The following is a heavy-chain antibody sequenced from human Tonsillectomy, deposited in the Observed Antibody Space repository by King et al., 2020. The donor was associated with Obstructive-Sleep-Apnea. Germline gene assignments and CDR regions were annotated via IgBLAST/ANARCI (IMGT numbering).Heavy chain of an antibody. Sequence: VQLVESGGGLVKPGGSLRLSCVASGFSFSSYDMHWVRQAPGKGLEWVSFISSGSGSIYYADAVKGRFTVSRDNAKDSLSLQMNSLRVEDTAVYYCARVMRRFGYSQETYFDNWGQGTLVSVSS. J-gene: IGHJ4*02. V-gene: IGHV3-21*01. D-gene: IGHD2-21*01. CDR2: ISSGSGSI. CDR1: GFSFSSYD. CDR3: ARVMRRFGYSQETYFDN.